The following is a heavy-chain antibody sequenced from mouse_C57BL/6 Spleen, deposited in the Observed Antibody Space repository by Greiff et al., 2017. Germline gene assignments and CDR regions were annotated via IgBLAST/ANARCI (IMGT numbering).Heavy chain of an antibody. J-gene: IGHJ3*01. CDR2: IYPGSGST. D-gene: IGHD2-4*01. CDR3: AREGTYDYDDGAWFAY. Sequence: QVHVKQPGAELVKPGASVKMSCKASGYTFTSYWITWVKQRPGQGLEWIGDIYPGSGSTNYNEKFKSKATLTVDTSSSTAYMQLSSLTSEDSAVYYCAREGTYDYDDGAWFAYWGQGTLVTVSA. V-gene: IGHV1-55*01. CDR1: GYTFTSYW.